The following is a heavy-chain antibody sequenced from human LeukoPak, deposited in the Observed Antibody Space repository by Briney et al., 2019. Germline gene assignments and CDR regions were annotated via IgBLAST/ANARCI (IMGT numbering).Heavy chain of an antibody. CDR2: IYYSGST. Sequence: SETLSLTCTVSGGSISSYYWSWIRQPPGKGLEWIGYIYYSGSTNYNPSLTSRVTISVDTSKNQFSLKLSSVTAADTAVYYCARDGSGSSGWYNFDYWGQGTLVTVSS. CDR3: ARDGSGSSGWYNFDY. J-gene: IGHJ4*02. CDR1: GGSISSYY. V-gene: IGHV4-59*01. D-gene: IGHD6-19*01.